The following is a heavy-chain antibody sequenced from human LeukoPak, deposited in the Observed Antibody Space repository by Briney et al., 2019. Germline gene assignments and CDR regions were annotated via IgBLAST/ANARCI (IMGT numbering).Heavy chain of an antibody. CDR2: INHSGST. J-gene: IGHJ6*02. Sequence: SETLSLTCAVYGGSFSGYYWSWIRQPPGKGLEWIGEINHSGSTNYKPSLKRRVTISVDTSKKQFSLKLSSVTSADTAVYYCASRAGHYYDSSGYYYYGMYVWGQGTTVTASS. D-gene: IGHD3-22*01. CDR1: GGSFSGYY. V-gene: IGHV4-34*01. CDR3: ASRAGHYYDSSGYYYYGMYV.